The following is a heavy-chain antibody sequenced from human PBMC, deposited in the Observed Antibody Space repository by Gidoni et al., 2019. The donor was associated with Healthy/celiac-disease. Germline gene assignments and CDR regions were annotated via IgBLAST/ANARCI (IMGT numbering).Heavy chain of an antibody. CDR2: ISYDGSNK. J-gene: IGHJ4*02. Sequence: QVQLVESGGGVVQPGRSLRLSCAAAGFTFSSYGMHWVRQAPGKGLEWVAVISYDGSNKYYADSVKGRFTISRDNSKNTLYLQMNSLRAEDTAVYYCAKDHNRYIVVVPAGGPDYWGQGTLVTVSS. CDR1: GFTFSSYG. V-gene: IGHV3-30*18. D-gene: IGHD2-2*01. CDR3: AKDHNRYIVVVPAGGPDY.